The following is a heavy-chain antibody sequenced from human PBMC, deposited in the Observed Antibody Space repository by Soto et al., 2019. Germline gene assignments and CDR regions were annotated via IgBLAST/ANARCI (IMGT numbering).Heavy chain of an antibody. J-gene: IGHJ2*01. Sequence: QVQLQQWGVGLLKPSETLSLTCAFDGGSFSGSNWNWLRQAPGKGVEWIGEINHSGSTNYNPSLKRRVTTSVDTSKYQFSLKLSSVTAADTAIYYCAKDDYGDYWYFDVWGRGTLVSVSS. D-gene: IGHD4-17*01. CDR1: GGSFSGSN. CDR3: AKDDYGDYWYFDV. V-gene: IGHV4-34*02. CDR2: INHSGST.